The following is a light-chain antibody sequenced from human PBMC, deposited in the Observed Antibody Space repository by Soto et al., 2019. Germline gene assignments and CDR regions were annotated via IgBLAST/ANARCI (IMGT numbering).Light chain of an antibody. V-gene: IGKV1-5*01. CDR1: QSISSW. CDR2: DAS. CDR3: QQYNSYRRT. J-gene: IGKJ1*01. Sequence: DIQMTQSPSTLSASVGDRVTITCRASQSISSWLAWYQQKPGKAPKLLIYDASSLESGVPSRFSGSGSGTEFTLTIRSLQPDDFATYYCQQYNSYRRTFGQGTKVEIK.